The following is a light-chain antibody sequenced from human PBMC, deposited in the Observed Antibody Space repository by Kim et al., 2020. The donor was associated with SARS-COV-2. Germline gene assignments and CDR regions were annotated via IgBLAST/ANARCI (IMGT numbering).Light chain of an antibody. V-gene: IGKV3-20*01. CDR1: QSVTSAY. Sequence: EIVLTQSPGTLSLSPGERATLSCRASQSVTSAYLAWYQHKAGQAPRLLFYGASSRATGIPDRFSGSGSGTDFTLTISRLEPEDFAVYYCQEYGRSRTFGQGTKVDIK. CDR2: GAS. J-gene: IGKJ1*01. CDR3: QEYGRSRT.